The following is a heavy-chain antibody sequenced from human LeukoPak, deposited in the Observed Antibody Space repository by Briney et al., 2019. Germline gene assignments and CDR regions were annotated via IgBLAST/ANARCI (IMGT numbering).Heavy chain of an antibody. V-gene: IGHV1-69*04. CDR3: ARGVRTTDDAFDI. D-gene: IGHD3-22*01. Sequence: GASVKVSCKASGGTFSSYAISWVRQAPGQGLEWMGRIIPILGIANYAQKFQGRVTITADKSTSTAYMELSSLRSEDTAVYYCARGVRTTDDAFDIWGQGTMVTVSS. CDR1: GGTFSSYA. J-gene: IGHJ3*02. CDR2: IIPILGIA.